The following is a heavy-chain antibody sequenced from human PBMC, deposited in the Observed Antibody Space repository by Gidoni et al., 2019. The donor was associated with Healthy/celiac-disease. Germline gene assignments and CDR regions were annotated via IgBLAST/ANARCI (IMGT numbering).Heavy chain of an antibody. CDR3: ARVVGYSYGFYY. CDR1: GFTFSSYS. V-gene: IGHV3-21*01. J-gene: IGHJ4*02. Sequence: EVQLVESGGGLVKPGGSLRLSCAASGFTFSSYSMNWVRQGPGKGLGWISSISSSSSYIYNADSGKSLFTISRDNAKNSLYRQMNSLGAEDTAVYYCARVVGYSYGFYYWGQGTLVTVSS. CDR2: ISSSSSYI. D-gene: IGHD5-18*01.